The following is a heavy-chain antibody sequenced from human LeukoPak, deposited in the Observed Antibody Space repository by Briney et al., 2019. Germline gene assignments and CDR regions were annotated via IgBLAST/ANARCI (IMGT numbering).Heavy chain of an antibody. J-gene: IGHJ4*02. CDR2: INPNSGGT. CDR3: ARDYELGTAGTAYEYFDN. V-gene: IGHV1-2*02. D-gene: IGHD1-1*01. CDR1: GYTFTSYY. Sequence: ASVKVSCKASGYTFTSYYMHWVRHAPGQGLEWMGWINPNSGGTSYAQKFQGRVTMTRDTSISTAYMELSSLKSDDTAVYYCARDYELGTAGTAYEYFDNWGQGTLVTVSS.